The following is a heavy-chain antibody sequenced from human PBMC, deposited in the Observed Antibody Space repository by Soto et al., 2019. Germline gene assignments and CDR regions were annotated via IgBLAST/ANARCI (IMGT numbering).Heavy chain of an antibody. CDR2: INSGGEYI. Sequence: EMPLVESGGGLVRPGGSLRPSCAASGFTFSPYGLNWSRQAPGKGPEWVSSINSGGEYIYYADSMEGRLTISRDNARNSLYLQLNSLRAEDTAVYYCATDGAAGSVMEVWGQGTTVTVSS. CDR3: ATDGAAGSVMEV. V-gene: IGHV3-21*01. CDR1: GFTFSPYG. J-gene: IGHJ6*02. D-gene: IGHD6-13*01.